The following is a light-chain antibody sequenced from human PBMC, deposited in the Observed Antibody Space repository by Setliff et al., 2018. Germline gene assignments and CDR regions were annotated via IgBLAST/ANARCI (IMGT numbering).Light chain of an antibody. V-gene: IGLV2-14*01. Sequence: QSALTQPASVSGSPGQSITISCTGTSSDVGGYNFVSWYQQHPGKAPKVMSYEVTNRPSGVSNRFSGSKSGNTASLTISGLQAEDEADYYCSSYTSSSSYVFGTGTKGTVL. CDR2: EVT. CDR3: SSYTSSSSYV. J-gene: IGLJ1*01. CDR1: SSDVGGYNF.